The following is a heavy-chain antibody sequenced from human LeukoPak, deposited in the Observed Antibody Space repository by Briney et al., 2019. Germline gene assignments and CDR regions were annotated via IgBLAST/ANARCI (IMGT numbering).Heavy chain of an antibody. Sequence: SETLSLTCTVSGDSISSFYWSWIRQPPGKGLEWIGCIYYSGSTNYNPSLKSRVTISVDTSKNQFSLTLSSVTAADTAVYYCARGQKYRNGYTVAELGSGYFDYWGQGTLVTVSS. V-gene: IGHV4-59*01. D-gene: IGHD5-18*01. CDR1: GDSISSFY. J-gene: IGHJ4*02. CDR2: IYYSGST. CDR3: ARGQKYRNGYTVAELGSGYFDY.